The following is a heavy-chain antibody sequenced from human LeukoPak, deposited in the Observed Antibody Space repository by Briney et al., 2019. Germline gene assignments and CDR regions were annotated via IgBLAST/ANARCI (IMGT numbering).Heavy chain of an antibody. CDR3: ARVHTYYYDSSGYSYYFDY. CDR2: IYYSGST. V-gene: IGHV4-59*12. J-gene: IGHJ4*02. Sequence: SETLSLTCTVSGGSISSYYWSWIRQPPGKGLEWIGYIYYSGSTNYNPSLKSRVTISVDTSKNQFSLKLSSVTAADTAVYYCARVHTYYYDSSGYSYYFDYWGQGTLVTVSS. D-gene: IGHD3-22*01. CDR1: GGSISSYY.